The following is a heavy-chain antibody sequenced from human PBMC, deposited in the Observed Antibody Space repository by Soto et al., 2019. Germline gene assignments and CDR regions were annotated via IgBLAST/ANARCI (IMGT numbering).Heavy chain of an antibody. CDR1: GGSFSGYY. D-gene: IGHD1-7*01. V-gene: IGHV4-34*01. Sequence: SETLSLTCAVYGGSFSGYYWSWIRQPPGKGLEWIGEINHSGSTNYNPSLKSRVTISVDTSKNQFSLKLSSVTAADTAVSYCARELELLDYLDYWGQGTLDNVSS. CDR2: INHSGST. CDR3: ARELELLDYLDY. J-gene: IGHJ4*02.